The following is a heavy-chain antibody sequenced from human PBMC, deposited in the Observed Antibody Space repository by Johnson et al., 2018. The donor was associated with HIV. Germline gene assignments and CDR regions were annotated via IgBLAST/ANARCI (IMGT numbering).Heavy chain of an antibody. J-gene: IGHJ3*02. V-gene: IGHV3-49*04. CDR1: GFTFSDYT. CDR2: IRGKPYGGTP. Sequence: VQLVESGGDLVQPGRSLRLSCTASGFTFSDYTMSWVRQAPGKGLEWVGFIRGKPYGGTPEYAASVKGRFTISRDDSKSIAYLQMNSLRTEDTAICYCSRYGRTVAAFPVGAFDIWGQGTMVTVSS. CDR3: SRYGRTVAAFPVGAFDI. D-gene: IGHD6-19*01.